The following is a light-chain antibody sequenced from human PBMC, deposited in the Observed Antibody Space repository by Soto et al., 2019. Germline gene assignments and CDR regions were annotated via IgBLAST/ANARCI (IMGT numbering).Light chain of an antibody. J-gene: IGKJ5*01. V-gene: IGKV3D-15*01. CDR3: QQYNNWPIT. Sequence: EIVLTQSPGTLSLSPVERATLSCMASQSVSSSFLAWYQQKPGQAPRLLIYGASSRATGAPTRISGSGSGTEFTLTISSLQSEDFAVYYCQQYNNWPITFGQGTRLEI. CDR2: GAS. CDR1: QSVSSS.